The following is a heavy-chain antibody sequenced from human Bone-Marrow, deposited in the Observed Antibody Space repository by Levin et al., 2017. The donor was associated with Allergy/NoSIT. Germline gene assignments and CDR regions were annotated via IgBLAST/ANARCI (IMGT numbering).Heavy chain of an antibody. Sequence: GGSLRLSCVASGFTFDDYAMHWVRQAPGKGLEWVSGISWNGDIIDYAESVKGRFTISRDNAKNSLYLEMNSLRPEDTALYYCTKDLTSGGWSALQYWGQGALVTVSS. D-gene: IGHD2-15*01. J-gene: IGHJ4*02. CDR1: GFTFDDYA. CDR3: TKDLTSGGWSALQY. CDR2: ISWNGDII. V-gene: IGHV3-9*01.